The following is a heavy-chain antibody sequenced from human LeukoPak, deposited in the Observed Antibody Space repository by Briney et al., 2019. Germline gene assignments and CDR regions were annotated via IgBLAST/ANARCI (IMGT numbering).Heavy chain of an antibody. CDR1: GFTFSAYS. V-gene: IGHV3-21*01. J-gene: IGHJ5*02. CDR2: ISSSSSYI. Sequence: GGSLRLSCAASGFTFSAYSMNWVRQAPGKGLEWVSSISSSSSYINYADSVKGRFTISRDNAKNSLYLQMNSLRADDTAVYYCARVGGIRRGNWFDPWGQGTLVTVSP. D-gene: IGHD3-10*01. CDR3: ARVGGIRRGNWFDP.